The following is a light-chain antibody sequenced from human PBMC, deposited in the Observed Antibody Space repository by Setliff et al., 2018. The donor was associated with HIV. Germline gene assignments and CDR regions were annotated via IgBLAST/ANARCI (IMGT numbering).Light chain of an antibody. J-gene: IGLJ1*01. V-gene: IGLV2-18*02. CDR2: EVS. Sequence: QSVLTQPPSVSGSPGQSVTISCIGTSSDVGSYNRVSWYQQSPGTAPKLMIYEVSYRPSEVPDRFSASKSGNTASLTISGLQAGDEADYYCSSYTTSNTYVFGTGTKV. CDR1: SSDVGSYNR. CDR3: SSYTTSNTYV.